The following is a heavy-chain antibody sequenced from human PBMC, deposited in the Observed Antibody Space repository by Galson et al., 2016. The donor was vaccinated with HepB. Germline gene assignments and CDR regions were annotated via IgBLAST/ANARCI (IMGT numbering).Heavy chain of an antibody. CDR2: ISGSGDST. Sequence: SLRLSCAASGFTFSSYVMSWVRQAPGKGLQWVSAISGSGDSTFYADSVKGRFTISRDNSKNTLYLQMDSLRADDTALYYCAKRGENWGHSDYWGQGTLVTVSS. CDR3: AKRGENWGHSDY. J-gene: IGHJ4*02. D-gene: IGHD7-27*01. V-gene: IGHV3-23*01. CDR1: GFTFSSYV.